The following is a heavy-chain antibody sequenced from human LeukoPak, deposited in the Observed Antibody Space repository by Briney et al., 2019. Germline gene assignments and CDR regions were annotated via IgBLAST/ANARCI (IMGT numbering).Heavy chain of an antibody. CDR2: IKQDGSEK. CDR3: ARDRAVKARIGGMDV. J-gene: IGHJ6*02. V-gene: IGHV3-7*01. Sequence: GGSLRLSCAASGFTFSSYWMSWVRQAPGKGLEWVANIKQDGSEKYYVDSVKGRFTISRDNAKNSLYLQMNSLRAEGTGIYYCARDRAVKARIGGMDVWGQGTTVIVSS. CDR1: GFTFSSYW. D-gene: IGHD5-24*01.